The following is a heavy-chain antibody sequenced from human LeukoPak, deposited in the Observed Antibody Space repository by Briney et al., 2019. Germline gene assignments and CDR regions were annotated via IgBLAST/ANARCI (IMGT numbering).Heavy chain of an antibody. D-gene: IGHD3-16*01. Sequence: GGSLRLPCAASGFTFSSYTINWVRQAPGKGLEWVSAISGSGGSTYYADSVKGRFTISRDNSKNTLYLQMNSLRAEDTAVYYCAKDQPPYEDVVVLDYWGQGTLVTVSS. CDR2: ISGSGGST. J-gene: IGHJ4*02. V-gene: IGHV3-23*01. CDR1: GFTFSSYT. CDR3: AKDQPPYEDVVVLDY.